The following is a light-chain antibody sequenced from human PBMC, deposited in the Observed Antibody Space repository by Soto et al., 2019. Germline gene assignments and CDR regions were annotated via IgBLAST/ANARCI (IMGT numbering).Light chain of an antibody. CDR3: CSYAGSRNYV. CDR2: EVN. Sequence: QSVLTQPASVSGSPGQSITISCTGTNSDVGNYNLVSWYQQHPGKAPKVMIYEVNKRPSGVSNRFSGSKSGNTASLTVSGLQAEDEADYYCCSYAGSRNYVFGTGTKVTV. J-gene: IGLJ1*01. V-gene: IGLV2-23*02. CDR1: NSDVGNYNL.